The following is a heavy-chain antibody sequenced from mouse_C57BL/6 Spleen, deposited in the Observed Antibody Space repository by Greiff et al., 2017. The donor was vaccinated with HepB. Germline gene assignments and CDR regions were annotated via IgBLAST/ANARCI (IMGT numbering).Heavy chain of an antibody. Sequence: QVQLQHPGAELVMPGASVKLSCKASGYTFTSYWMHWVKQRPGQGLEWIGEIDPSDSYTNYNQKFKGKSTLTVDKSSSTAYMQLSSLTSEDSAVYYCARTSNPRGYFDYWGQGTTLTVSS. CDR1: GYTFTSYW. J-gene: IGHJ2*01. CDR3: ARTSNPRGYFDY. V-gene: IGHV1-69*01. D-gene: IGHD2-5*01. CDR2: IDPSDSYT.